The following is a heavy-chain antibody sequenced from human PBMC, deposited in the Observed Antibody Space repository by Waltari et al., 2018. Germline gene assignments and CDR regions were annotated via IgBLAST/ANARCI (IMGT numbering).Heavy chain of an antibody. V-gene: IGHV4-59*11. Sequence: QVQLQESGPGLVKPSETLSLTCTVSGGSISSHYWSWIRQPPGKGLEWIGYIYYSGSTNYNPSLKSRVTISVDTSKNQFSLKLSSVTAADTAMYYCARLSIAAAGTKGAFDIWGQGTMVTVSS. CDR2: IYYSGST. CDR3: ARLSIAAAGTKGAFDI. CDR1: GGSISSHY. D-gene: IGHD6-13*01. J-gene: IGHJ3*02.